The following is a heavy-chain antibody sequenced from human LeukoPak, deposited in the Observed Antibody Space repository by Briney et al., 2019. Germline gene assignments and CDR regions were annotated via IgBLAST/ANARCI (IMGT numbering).Heavy chain of an antibody. CDR1: GFSSSNYG. CDR2: ISYDGSNK. Sequence: GGSLRLSCAASGFSSSNYGMHWVRQAPGKGLEWVAVISYDGSNKYYADSVKGRFTISRDNSKNTLYLQMNSLRAEDTAVYYCARDYEAGLDYWGQGALVTVSS. V-gene: IGHV3-30*03. D-gene: IGHD3-3*01. CDR3: ARDYEAGLDY. J-gene: IGHJ4*02.